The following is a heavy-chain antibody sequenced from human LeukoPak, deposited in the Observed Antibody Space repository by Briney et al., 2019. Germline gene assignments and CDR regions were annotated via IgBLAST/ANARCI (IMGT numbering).Heavy chain of an antibody. D-gene: IGHD5-18*01. CDR1: GFTFSSYE. V-gene: IGHV3-48*03. J-gene: IGHJ4*02. CDR3: AREDTAGGFDY. Sequence: PGGSLRLSCAASGFTFSSYEMNWVRQAPGKGLEWVSYISSSGSTIYYADSVKGRFTISRDNAKNSLYLQMNSLRAEDTAVYYCAREDTAGGFDYWGQGTLVTVSS. CDR2: ISSSGSTI.